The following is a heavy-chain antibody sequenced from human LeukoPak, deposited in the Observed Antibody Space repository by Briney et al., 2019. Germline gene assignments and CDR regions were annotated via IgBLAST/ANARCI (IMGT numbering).Heavy chain of an antibody. V-gene: IGHV4-39*07. CDR1: GGSISSSSYY. D-gene: IGHD3-9*01. Sequence: PSETLSLTCTVSGGSISSSSYYWGWIRQPPGKGLEWIGSIYYSGSTNYNPSLKSRVTISVDTSKNQFSLKLSSVTAADTAVYYCARGGRYYDILTGYYHGGWFDPWGQGTLVTVSS. J-gene: IGHJ5*02. CDR2: IYYSGST. CDR3: ARGGRYYDILTGYYHGGWFDP.